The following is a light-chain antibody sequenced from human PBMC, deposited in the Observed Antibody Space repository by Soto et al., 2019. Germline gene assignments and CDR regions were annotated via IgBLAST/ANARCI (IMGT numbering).Light chain of an antibody. CDR3: QQRSNWPRFT. CDR2: DAS. CDR1: QSVSSY. Sequence: EIVLTQSPATLSLSPGERATLSCTASQSVSSYLAWYQQKPGQAPRLLIYDASNRATGIPARFSGSGSGTDFTLTISSREPEDFAVYYCQQRSNWPRFTFGPGTKVDIK. J-gene: IGKJ3*01. V-gene: IGKV3-11*01.